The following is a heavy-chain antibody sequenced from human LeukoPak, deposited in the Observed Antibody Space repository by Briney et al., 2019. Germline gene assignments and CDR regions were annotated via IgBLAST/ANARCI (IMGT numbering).Heavy chain of an antibody. D-gene: IGHD6-13*01. Sequence: SETLSLTCTVSGGSISSSRYYWSWIRQPPGKGLEWIGKIYYSGSTYYNPSLKSRVTISVDTSKNQFSLKLSSVTAADTAVYYCARVSSSWYQDWYFDLWGRGTLVTVSS. CDR3: ARVSSSWYQDWYFDL. CDR1: GGSISSSRYY. CDR2: IYYSGST. V-gene: IGHV4-39*07. J-gene: IGHJ2*01.